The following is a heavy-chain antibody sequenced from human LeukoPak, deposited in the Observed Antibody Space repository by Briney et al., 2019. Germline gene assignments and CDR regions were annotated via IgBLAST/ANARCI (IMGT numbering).Heavy chain of an antibody. J-gene: IGHJ4*02. V-gene: IGHV3-74*03. CDR2: VNREGTTT. CDR1: GFTFNTYW. CDR3: ARDLDWILFDY. Sequence: PGGSLRLSCAASGFTFNTYWMHWVRQAPGKGLVWVARVNREGTTTTYADSVKGRFTISRDNAKNKLYLQMNNLRAEDTAVYYCARDLDWILFDYWGQGTLVTVSS. D-gene: IGHD3-9*01.